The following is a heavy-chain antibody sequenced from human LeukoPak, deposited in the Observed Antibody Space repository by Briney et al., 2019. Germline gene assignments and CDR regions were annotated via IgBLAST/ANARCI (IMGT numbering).Heavy chain of an antibody. CDR2: INSDGGTT. J-gene: IGHJ4*02. CDR1: GFTFSSYW. D-gene: IGHD4-23*01. CDR3: ARDDYGGRGEFDY. Sequence: GGPLRLSCAASGFTFSSYWMHWVRQAPGKGLVWVSRINSDGGTTSYADSVKGRFTISRDNAKNTLYLQMNSLRAEDTAVYYCARDDYGGRGEFDYWGQGTLVTVSS. V-gene: IGHV3-74*01.